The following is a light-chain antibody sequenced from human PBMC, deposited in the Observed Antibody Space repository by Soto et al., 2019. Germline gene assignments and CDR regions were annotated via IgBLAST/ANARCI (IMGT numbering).Light chain of an antibody. CDR3: QQYGFS. J-gene: IGKJ3*01. CDR2: DAS. CDR1: QSVSYW. V-gene: IGKV1-5*01. Sequence: DIQMTQSPSTLSASVGDRVTITCRASQSVSYWLAGYQQKPGMAPKLLIHDASSLESGVPSRFRGSGSGTEFTLTISSLQPDDFETYYCQQYGFSFGPGTKVEI.